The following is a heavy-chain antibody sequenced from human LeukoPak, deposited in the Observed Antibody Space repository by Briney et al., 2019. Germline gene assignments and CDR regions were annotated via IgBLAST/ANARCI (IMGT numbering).Heavy chain of an antibody. D-gene: IGHD3-9*01. CDR1: GDSISSGDYY. Sequence: SETLSLTCTVSGDSISSGDYYWSWIRQPAGKGLEWIGRISSSGGTNYNPSLKSRVTISVDTSKNQFSLKLSSVTAADTAVYYCARQPPPGDILTGYWVYAFDIWGQGTMVTVSS. J-gene: IGHJ3*02. V-gene: IGHV4-61*02. CDR3: ARQPPPGDILTGYWVYAFDI. CDR2: ISSSGGT.